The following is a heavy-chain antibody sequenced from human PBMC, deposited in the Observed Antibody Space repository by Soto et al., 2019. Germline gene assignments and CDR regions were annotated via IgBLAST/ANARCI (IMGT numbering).Heavy chain of an antibody. Sequence: PSETLSLTCTVSGGSISSYYWSWIRQPPGKGLEWIGYIYYSGSTNYNPSLKSRVTISVDTSKNQFSLKLSSVTAADTAVYYCARFIIAAGTRAPNWFDPWGQGTLVTVSS. D-gene: IGHD6-13*01. CDR3: ARFIIAAGTRAPNWFDP. CDR2: IYYSGST. J-gene: IGHJ5*02. V-gene: IGHV4-59*01. CDR1: GGSISSYY.